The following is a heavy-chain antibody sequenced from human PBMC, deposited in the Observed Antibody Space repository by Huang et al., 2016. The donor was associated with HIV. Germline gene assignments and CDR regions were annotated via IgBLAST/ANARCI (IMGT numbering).Heavy chain of an antibody. CDR2: IIPISGTA. J-gene: IGHJ6*02. CDR1: GGTFSSYA. D-gene: IGHD6-13*01. V-gene: IGHV1-69*01. Sequence: QVQLVQSGAEVKKPGSSVKVSCKASGGTFSSYAISWVRQAPGQGLEWMGGIIPISGTANDAQKVQGRVTITADESTSTAYMELSSLRSEDTAVYYCARASSSWYITPTENNDYYYYGMDVWGQGTTVTVSS. CDR3: ARASSSWYITPTENNDYYYYGMDV.